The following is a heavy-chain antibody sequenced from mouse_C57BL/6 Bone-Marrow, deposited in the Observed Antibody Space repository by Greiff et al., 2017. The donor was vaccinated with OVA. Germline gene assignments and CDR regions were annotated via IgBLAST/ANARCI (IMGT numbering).Heavy chain of an antibody. D-gene: IGHD1-1*01. V-gene: IGHV1-62-2*01. J-gene: IGHJ4*01. CDR1: GYTFTEYT. Sequence: QVQLQQSGAELVKPGASVKLSCKASGYTFTEYTIHWVKQRSGQGLEWIGWFYPGSGSIKYNEKFKGKATLTADKSSSTAYMQLSSLTSEDSAVYFCARPLIYYYGSSYYYAMDYWGQGTSVTVSS. CDR2: FYPGSGSI. CDR3: ARPLIYYYGSSYYYAMDY.